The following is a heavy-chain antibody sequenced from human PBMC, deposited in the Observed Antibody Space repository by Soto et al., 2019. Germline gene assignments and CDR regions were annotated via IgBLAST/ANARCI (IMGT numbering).Heavy chain of an antibody. Sequence: ASVKVSCKASGYTFTGYYMHWVRQAPGQGLEWMGWINPNSGGTNYAQKFQGRVTMTRDTSTSTAYMELSRLRSDDTAVYYCARGMYYDFWSGAYYFDYWGQGTLVTVS. CDR3: ARGMYYDFWSGAYYFDY. CDR2: INPNSGGT. V-gene: IGHV1-2*02. J-gene: IGHJ4*02. D-gene: IGHD3-3*01. CDR1: GYTFTGYY.